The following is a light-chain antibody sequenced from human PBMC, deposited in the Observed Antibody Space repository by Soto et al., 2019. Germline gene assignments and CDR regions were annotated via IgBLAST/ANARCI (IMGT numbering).Light chain of an antibody. CDR1: SSDVGSYDF. Sequence: QSVLTQPASVSGSPGQSITMSCTGTSSDVGSYDFVSWYQQHPGKAPKLLIYEVSNRPSGVSARFSGSKYANTASLTISGLQAADEADYFYSSYSSSTVRYVFGSGTKLTVL. CDR3: SSYSSSTVRYV. CDR2: EVS. J-gene: IGLJ1*01. V-gene: IGLV2-14*01.